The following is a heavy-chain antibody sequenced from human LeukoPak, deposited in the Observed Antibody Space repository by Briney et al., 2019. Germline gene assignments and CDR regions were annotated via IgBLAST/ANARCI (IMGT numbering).Heavy chain of an antibody. CDR3: AGWAAGTGTDDY. J-gene: IGHJ4*02. Sequence: LRLSCAASGFTFSSNGMHWVRQPPGKGLEWIGEINHSGSTNYNPSLKSRVTISVDTSKNQFSLKLSSVTAADTAVYYCAGWAAGTGTDDYWGQGTLVTVSS. CDR1: GFTFSSNG. CDR2: INHSGST. D-gene: IGHD6-13*01. V-gene: IGHV4-34*08.